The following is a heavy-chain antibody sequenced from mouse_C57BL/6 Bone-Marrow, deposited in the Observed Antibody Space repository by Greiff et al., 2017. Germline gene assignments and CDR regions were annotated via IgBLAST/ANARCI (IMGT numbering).Heavy chain of an antibody. CDR1: GYTFTSYW. Sequence: QVQLKQPGAELVMPGASVKLSCKASGYTFTSYWMHWVKQRPGQGLEWIGEIDPSDSYTNYNQKFKGKSTLTVDKSSSTAYMQLNSLTSEDSAVYYCARDGEITTVVAKDYYAMDYWGQGTSVTVSS. CDR2: IDPSDSYT. J-gene: IGHJ4*01. CDR3: ARDGEITTVVAKDYYAMDY. V-gene: IGHV1-69*01. D-gene: IGHD1-1*01.